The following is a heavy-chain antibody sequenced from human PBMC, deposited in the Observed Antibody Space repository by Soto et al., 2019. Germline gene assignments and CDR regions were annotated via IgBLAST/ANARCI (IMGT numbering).Heavy chain of an antibody. V-gene: IGHV3-30*03. Sequence: GGSLRLSCAASGFTFSSYGMHWVRQAPGKGLEWVAAISYDGSDKYYVDSVKGRFTISRDNSRNTLFLQMNSLRAEDTAVYYCARDYYKYYDSSGYYRSPAYWGQGTLVTVSS. D-gene: IGHD3-22*01. CDR2: ISYDGSDK. J-gene: IGHJ4*02. CDR3: ARDYYKYYDSSGYYRSPAY. CDR1: GFTFSSYG.